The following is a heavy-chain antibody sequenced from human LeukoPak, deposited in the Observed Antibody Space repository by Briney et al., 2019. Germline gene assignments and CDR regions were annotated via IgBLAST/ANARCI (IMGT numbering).Heavy chain of an antibody. CDR3: ARRSGIAVAGSIIGYYYYMDV. CDR1: GGSISSSSYY. D-gene: IGHD6-19*01. CDR2: IYYSGST. J-gene: IGHJ6*03. Sequence: PPETLSLTCTVSGGSISSSSYYWGWIRQPPGKGLEWIGSIYYSGSTYYNPSLKSRVTISVDTSKNQFSLKLSSVTAADTAVYYCARRSGIAVAGSIIGYYYYMDVWGKGTTVTVSS. V-gene: IGHV4-39*01.